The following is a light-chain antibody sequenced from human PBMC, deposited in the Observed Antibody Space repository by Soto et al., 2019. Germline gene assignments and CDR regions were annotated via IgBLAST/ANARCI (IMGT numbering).Light chain of an antibody. CDR3: QQYNSYSPT. J-gene: IGKJ1*01. CDR2: DAS. Sequence: DLHMTQSPSTLSASVGDRVTITCRASQSISSWLAWYQQKPGKAPKLLIYDASSLESGVPSRFSGSGSGTEFTLTISSLQPDDFATYYCQQYNSYSPTFGQGTKVDIK. V-gene: IGKV1-5*01. CDR1: QSISSW.